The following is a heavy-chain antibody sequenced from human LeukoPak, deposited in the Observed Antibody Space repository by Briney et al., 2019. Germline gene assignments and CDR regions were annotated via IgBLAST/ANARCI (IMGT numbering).Heavy chain of an antibody. CDR2: IWYDGSQK. J-gene: IGHJ4*02. CDR1: GFALRRYG. Sequence: EPGGSLRLSCAASGFALRRYGMQWVRQAPGKGLEWVAVIWYDGSQKYYGQSVKGRFTISRDNSKNTLYLQMNSLSADDTALYYCARVLGFGGALAYWGQGTPVTVSS. V-gene: IGHV3-33*01. CDR3: ARVLGFGGALAY. D-gene: IGHD3-16*01.